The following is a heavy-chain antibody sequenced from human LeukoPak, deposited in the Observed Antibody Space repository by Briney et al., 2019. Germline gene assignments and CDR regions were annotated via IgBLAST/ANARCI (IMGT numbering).Heavy chain of an antibody. CDR2: INHSGST. J-gene: IGHJ5*02. Sequence: SETLSLTCAVYGGSFSGYYWSWIRQPPGKGLEWIGEINHSGSTNYNPSLKSRVTISVDTSKNQFSLKLSSVTAADTAVYYCARRDLYSGWFDPWGQGTLVTVSS. CDR1: GGSFSGYY. V-gene: IGHV4-34*01. D-gene: IGHD3-16*01. CDR3: ARRDLYSGWFDP.